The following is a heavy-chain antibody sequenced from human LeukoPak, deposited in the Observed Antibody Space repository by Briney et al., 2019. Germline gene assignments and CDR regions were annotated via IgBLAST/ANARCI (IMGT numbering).Heavy chain of an antibody. J-gene: IGHJ4*02. V-gene: IGHV4-4*07. CDR2: IYTSGSL. D-gene: IGHD1-26*01. CDR3: ARDRGGATYYFDH. Sequence: PSETLSLTCTVSGGSITNYYWSWIRQPAGKGLEWIGRIYTSGSLNYNPSLRSRVTMSVDTSKNQFSLKLSSVTAADTAVYYCARDRGGATYYFDHWGQGTLVTVSS. CDR1: GGSITNYY.